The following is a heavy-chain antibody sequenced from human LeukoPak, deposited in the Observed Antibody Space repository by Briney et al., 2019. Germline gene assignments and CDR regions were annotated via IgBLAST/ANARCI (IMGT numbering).Heavy chain of an antibody. CDR3: ARRAGYDFWSGSYYYYYMDV. CDR2: INTNTGNP. Sequence: ASVKVSCKASGYTFTSYAMNWVRQAPGQGLEWMGWINTNTGNPTYAQGFTGRFVFSLDTSVSTAYLQISSLKAEDTAVYYCARRAGYDFWSGSYYYYYMDVWGKGTTVTVSS. D-gene: IGHD3-3*01. J-gene: IGHJ6*03. V-gene: IGHV7-4-1*02. CDR1: GYTFTSYA.